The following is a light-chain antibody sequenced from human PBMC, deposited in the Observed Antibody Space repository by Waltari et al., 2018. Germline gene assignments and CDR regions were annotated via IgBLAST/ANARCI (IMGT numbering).Light chain of an antibody. CDR2: DAS. CDR1: QSVDSK. Sequence: EIVLTQSPATLSLSPGERVTLSCRASQSVDSKLGWYQQKPGQAPRLLIYDASNSATGIPARFSGSGSGTDFTLTIANLEPDDFAVYYCQQRSSWPLTFGGGTKVEIK. CDR3: QQRSSWPLT. V-gene: IGKV3-11*01. J-gene: IGKJ4*01.